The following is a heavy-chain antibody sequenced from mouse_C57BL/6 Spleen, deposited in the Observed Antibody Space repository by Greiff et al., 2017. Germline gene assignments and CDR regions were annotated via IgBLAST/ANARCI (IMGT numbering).Heavy chain of an antibody. Sequence: EVQLLQPGAELVRPGASVKLSCTASGFNIKDDYMPWVKQRPEQGLEWIGWIDPENGDTDYASKFQGKATITADTSSNTAYLQLSSLTSEDTAVYYCTTPRVTTRSFGYWGQGTTLTVSS. V-gene: IGHV14-4*01. CDR3: TTPRVTTRSFGY. CDR1: GFNIKDDY. D-gene: IGHD2-2*01. J-gene: IGHJ2*01. CDR2: IDPENGDT.